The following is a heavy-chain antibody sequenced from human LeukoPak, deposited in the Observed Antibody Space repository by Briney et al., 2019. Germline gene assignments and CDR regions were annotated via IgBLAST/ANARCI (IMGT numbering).Heavy chain of an antibody. D-gene: IGHD5-12*01. CDR2: INPNSGGT. V-gene: IGHV1-2*02. Sequence: GASVKVSCKASGYTFTSYGISWVRQAPGQGLEWMGWINPNSGGTNYAQKFQGRVTMTRDTSISTAYMELSRLRSDDTAVYYCARAGRFDSGHAWFDPWGQGTLVTVS. CDR1: GYTFTSYG. J-gene: IGHJ5*02. CDR3: ARAGRFDSGHAWFDP.